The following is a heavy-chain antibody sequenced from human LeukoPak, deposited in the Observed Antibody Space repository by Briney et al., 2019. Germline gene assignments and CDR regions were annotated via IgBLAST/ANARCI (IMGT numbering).Heavy chain of an antibody. CDR2: IYYSGST. D-gene: IGHD3-22*01. CDR1: GGSISSYY. Sequence: SETLSLTCTVSGGSISSYYWSWIRQPPGKGLEWIGYIYYSGSTNYNPSLKSRVTISVDTSKNQFSLKLRSVTAADTAMYYCARAYYYDSSGYPDAFDIWGQGTMVTVSS. J-gene: IGHJ3*02. V-gene: IGHV4-59*01. CDR3: ARAYYYDSSGYPDAFDI.